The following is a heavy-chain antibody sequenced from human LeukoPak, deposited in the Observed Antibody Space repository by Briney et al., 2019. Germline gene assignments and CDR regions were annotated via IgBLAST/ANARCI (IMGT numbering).Heavy chain of an antibody. V-gene: IGHV3-11*01. CDR1: GFTFSDYY. CDR3: ARAETELRGPYSSGRGSFEYFQH. CDR2: ISSSGSTI. D-gene: IGHD6-19*01. Sequence: GGSLRLSCAASGFTFSDYYMSWIRQAPGKGLEWVSYISSSGSTIYYADSVKGRFTISRDNAKNSLYLQMNSLRAEDTAVYYCARAETELRGPYSSGRGSFEYFQHWGQGTLVTVSS. J-gene: IGHJ1*01.